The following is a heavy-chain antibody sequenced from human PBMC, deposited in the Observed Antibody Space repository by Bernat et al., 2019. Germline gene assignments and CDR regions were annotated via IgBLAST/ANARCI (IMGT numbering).Heavy chain of an antibody. CDR1: GGSISSGGYY. CDR3: ARVAGGDYVWYFDL. Sequence: QVQLQESGPGLVKPSQTLSLTCTVSGGSISSGGYYWSWIRQHPGKGLEWIGYIYCSGSTYYNPSLKSRVTISVDTSKNQFSLKLSSVTAADTAVYYCARVAGGDYVWYFDLWGRGTLVTVSS. J-gene: IGHJ2*01. CDR2: IYCSGST. V-gene: IGHV4-31*03. D-gene: IGHD2-21*02.